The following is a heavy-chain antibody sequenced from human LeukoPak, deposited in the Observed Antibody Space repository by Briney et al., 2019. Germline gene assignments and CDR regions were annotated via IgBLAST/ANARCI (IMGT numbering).Heavy chain of an antibody. CDR2: IIPIFGTA. V-gene: IGHV1-69*13. D-gene: IGHD6-13*01. J-gene: IGHJ5*02. CDR1: GGTFSSYA. CDR3: ATDNGYSSSWYYSLDP. Sequence: SVKVSCKASGGTFSSYAISWVRQAPGQGLEWMGGIIPIFGTANYAQKFQGRVTITADESTSTAYMELSSLRSEDTAVYYCATDNGYSSSWYYSLDPWGQGTLVTVSS.